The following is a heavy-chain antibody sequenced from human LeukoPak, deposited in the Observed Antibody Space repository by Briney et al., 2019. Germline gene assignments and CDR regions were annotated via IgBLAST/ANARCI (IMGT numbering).Heavy chain of an antibody. CDR2: IYRNADGGTT. CDR1: GFTFSNAW. D-gene: IGHD2-2*01. CDR3: TTDSYCSTTTCYATSNYYYGLDA. J-gene: IGHJ6*02. Sequence: GGSLRLSCAASGFTFSNAWMTWVRQAPGKGLEWVGRIYRNADGGTTDYAAPVKGRFTISRDDSKNTLYLQMNSLKTEDTAVYYCTTDSYCSTTTCYATSNYYYGLDAWGQGTSVTVSS. V-gene: IGHV3-15*05.